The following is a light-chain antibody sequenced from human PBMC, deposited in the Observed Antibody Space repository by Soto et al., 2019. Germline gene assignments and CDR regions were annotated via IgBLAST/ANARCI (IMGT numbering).Light chain of an antibody. J-gene: IGKJ1*01. CDR2: GAS. Sequence: EIVLTQSPGTLSSSPGGRVTLSCRASQSVSSSYLAWYQQKPGQAPRLLIYGASSRATGIPERFSGSGSGSDFTFIISRLEPEDFLVYYCQQYGSSPWTFGQGTKVEIK. CDR1: QSVSSSY. V-gene: IGKV3-20*01. CDR3: QQYGSSPWT.